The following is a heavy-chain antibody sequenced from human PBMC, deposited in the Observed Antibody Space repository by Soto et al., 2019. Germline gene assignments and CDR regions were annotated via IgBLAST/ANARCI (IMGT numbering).Heavy chain of an antibody. CDR3: ARGYGSFASCALDF. V-gene: IGHV1-18*01. D-gene: IGHD2-2*01. CDR2: INTYNGDT. CDR1: GYILSSFG. J-gene: IGHJ4*02. Sequence: HVQLVQSGDEVMKPGASVKVSCKASGYILSSFGISWVRQVPGQGLEWMGWINTYNGDTNYAQKFQGRVTMTTDTSTSTAYMELRSLISDDTAVYYCARGYGSFASCALDFWGQGTLVTVSS.